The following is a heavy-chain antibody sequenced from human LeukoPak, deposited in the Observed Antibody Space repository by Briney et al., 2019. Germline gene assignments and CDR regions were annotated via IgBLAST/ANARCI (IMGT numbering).Heavy chain of an antibody. V-gene: IGHV3-48*04. D-gene: IGHD4-11*01. CDR1: GFIFNDYS. J-gene: IGHJ4*02. Sequence: GGSLRLSCAASGFIFNDYSMNWVRQAPGKGLEWISYIGIDSGNTKYADSVKGRFTIYGDNAKSSLYLQMKSLRVEDTAVYSCARDHNYAFDNWGQGTLVTVSS. CDR3: ARDHNYAFDN. CDR2: IGIDSGNT.